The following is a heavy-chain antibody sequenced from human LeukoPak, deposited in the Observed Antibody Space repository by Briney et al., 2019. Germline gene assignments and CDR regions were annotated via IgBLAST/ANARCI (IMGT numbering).Heavy chain of an antibody. CDR3: ARDSTNTWWGGSDS. D-gene: IGHD3-16*01. CDR2: INPNNGDT. CDR1: GYTFTGHS. J-gene: IGHJ4*02. V-gene: IGHV1-2*02. Sequence: ASVKVSCKASGYTFTGHSMHWVRQRQAPGQGLEWMGWINPNNGDTNYAWKFQGRVTMTRDTTIDTVYMELRSLTSDDTALYFCARDSTNTWWGGSDSWGQGTLVTVSS.